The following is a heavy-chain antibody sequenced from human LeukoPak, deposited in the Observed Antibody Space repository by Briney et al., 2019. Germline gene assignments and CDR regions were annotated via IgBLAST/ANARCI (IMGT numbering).Heavy chain of an antibody. D-gene: IGHD3-3*01. CDR2: IYTSGST. Sequence: PSETLSLTCTVSGGSISSYYWSWIRQPAGEGLEWIGRIYTSGSTNYNPSLKSRVTMSVDTSMNQFSLKLSSVTAADTAVYYCAKGYYDFWSGPQYNWFDPWGQGTLVTVSS. CDR3: AKGYYDFWSGPQYNWFDP. V-gene: IGHV4-4*07. CDR1: GGSISSYY. J-gene: IGHJ5*02.